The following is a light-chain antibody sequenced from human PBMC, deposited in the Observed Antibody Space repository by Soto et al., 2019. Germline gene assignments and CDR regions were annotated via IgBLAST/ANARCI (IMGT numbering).Light chain of an antibody. J-gene: IGKJ2*01. V-gene: IGKV2-28*01. CDR1: QSPLHSNGYNY. CDR3: MQALQSPYT. Sequence: DIVMTQSPLSLPVTPGEPASISCRSSQSPLHSNGYNYFDWYLQKPGQSPQLLIYLASNRAFGVPDRFSGSGSGTDFTLRISRVEAEDVGVYYCMQALQSPYTFGQGTKLEIK. CDR2: LAS.